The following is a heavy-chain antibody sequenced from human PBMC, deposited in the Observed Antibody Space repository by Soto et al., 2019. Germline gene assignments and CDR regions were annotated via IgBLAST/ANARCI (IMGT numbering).Heavy chain of an antibody. J-gene: IGHJ4*02. Sequence: ASVKVFCKASGYSFARYYMHWVRQAPGQVLEWMGIISPTGDRITYSQKFQGRVTMTRDTSTSTVHMELSSLTSEDTAVYYCARSHSDTTSWCDYWGQGTLVTVSS. D-gene: IGHD5-18*01. CDR1: GYSFARYY. V-gene: IGHV1-46*01. CDR2: ISPTGDRI. CDR3: ARSHSDTTSWCDY.